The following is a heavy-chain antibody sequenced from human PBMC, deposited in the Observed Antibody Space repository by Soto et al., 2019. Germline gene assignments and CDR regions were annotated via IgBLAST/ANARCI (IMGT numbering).Heavy chain of an antibody. CDR2: ISGSGGST. V-gene: IGHV3-23*01. CDR1: GFTFSSYA. CDR3: AKARAQYYDFWSGYPIDD. D-gene: IGHD3-3*01. Sequence: GGSLRLSCAASGFTFSSYAMSWVRQAPGKGLEWVSAISGSGGSTYYADSVKGRFTISRDNSKNTLYLQMNSLRAEDTAVYYCAKARAQYYDFWSGYPIDDWGQGIRVTVSS. J-gene: IGHJ4*02.